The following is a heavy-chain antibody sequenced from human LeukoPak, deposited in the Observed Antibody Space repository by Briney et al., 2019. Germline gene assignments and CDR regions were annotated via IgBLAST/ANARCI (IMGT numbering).Heavy chain of an antibody. Sequence: GGSLRLSCAASGFTFSSYSMNWVRQAPGKGLEWVSSISSSSSYIYYADSVEGRFTISRDNAKNSLYLQMNSLRAEDTAVYYCARDPRGCSGGSCPDYWGQGTLVTVSS. V-gene: IGHV3-21*01. J-gene: IGHJ4*02. CDR3: ARDPRGCSGGSCPDY. D-gene: IGHD2-15*01. CDR1: GFTFSSYS. CDR2: ISSSSSYI.